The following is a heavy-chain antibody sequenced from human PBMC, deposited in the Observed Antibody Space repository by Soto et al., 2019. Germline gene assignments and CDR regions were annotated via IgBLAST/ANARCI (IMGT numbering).Heavy chain of an antibody. CDR2: ISTYSGDT. CDR3: ARHHGPTTSENWFDP. V-gene: IGHV1-18*01. CDR1: GYTFFTYD. J-gene: IGHJ5*02. Sequence: QVHLVQSGVEVKTPGASVKVSCQASGYTFFTYDLRWLRHDPGQGLEWMGWISTYSGDTNYAQKFQGRVTMTTDTSTTTAYLALRSLRSDDTAVYYCARHHGPTTSENWFDPWGQGTLVTVSS. D-gene: IGHD5-12*01.